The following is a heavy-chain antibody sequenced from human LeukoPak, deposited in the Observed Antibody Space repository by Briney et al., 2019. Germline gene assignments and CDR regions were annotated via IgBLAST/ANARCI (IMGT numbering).Heavy chain of an antibody. CDR1: GGSISSSNW. CDR2: IYHSEST. V-gene: IGHV4-4*02. CDR3: ARRWGGTVTTPNYYYYYMDV. D-gene: IGHD4-17*01. J-gene: IGHJ6*03. Sequence: SGTLSLTCAVSGGSISSSNWWSWVRQPPGKGLEWIGEIYHSESTNYNPPLTSRVTISVDKSKNQFSLKLSSVTAADTAVYYCARRWGGTVTTPNYYYYYMDVWGKGTTVTVSS.